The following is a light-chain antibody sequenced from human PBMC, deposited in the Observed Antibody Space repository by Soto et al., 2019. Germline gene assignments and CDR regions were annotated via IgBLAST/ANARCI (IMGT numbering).Light chain of an antibody. V-gene: IGKV1-39*01. Sequence: DIQMTQSPSSLSASVGDRVTITCRASQSISSPLNWYQQKPGKAPDLLIYAASNLQSGVPSRFSGSGSGTDFTLTISSLQPEDFATYYCQQSYSSPQMYTFGQGTKVDIK. CDR2: AAS. CDR3: QQSYSSPQMYT. CDR1: QSISSP. J-gene: IGKJ2*01.